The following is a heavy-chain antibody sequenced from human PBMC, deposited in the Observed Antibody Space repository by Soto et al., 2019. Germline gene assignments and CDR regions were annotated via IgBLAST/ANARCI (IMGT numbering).Heavy chain of an antibody. J-gene: IGHJ4*02. CDR3: ARASGDFWSGYLGYFDY. CDR2: ISYDGSNK. CDR1: GFTFSSYA. D-gene: IGHD3-3*01. V-gene: IGHV3-30-3*01. Sequence: QVQLVESGGGVVQPGRSLRLSCAASGFTFSSYAMHWVRQAPGKGLEWVAVISYDGSNKYYADSVKGRFTISRDNSKNTLYLQMNSLRAEDTAVYYCARASGDFWSGYLGYFDYWGQGTLVTVSS.